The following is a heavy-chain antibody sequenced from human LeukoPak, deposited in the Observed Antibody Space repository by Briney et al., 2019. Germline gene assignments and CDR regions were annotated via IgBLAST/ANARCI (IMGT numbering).Heavy chain of an antibody. CDR1: GGSISSYY. D-gene: IGHD6-19*01. V-gene: IGHV4-59*01. CDR3: ARGHRSSSGWLPLNDY. J-gene: IGHJ4*02. Sequence: SESLSLTCTVSGGSISSYYWSWLRQPPGKGLEWLGYIYYSGSTNYNPSLKSRVTISVDTSKNQFSLKLSSVTAADTAVYYCARGHRSSSGWLPLNDYWGQGTLVTVSS. CDR2: IYYSGST.